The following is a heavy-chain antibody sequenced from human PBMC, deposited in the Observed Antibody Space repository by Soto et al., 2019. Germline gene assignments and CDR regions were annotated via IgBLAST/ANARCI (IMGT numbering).Heavy chain of an antibody. J-gene: IGHJ4*02. Sequence: GGSLRLSCAASGFTLRNSRMSWVRQAPGKGLEWVANIKQDGSDTYYVDSVKGRFTISRDNAKNSLYLQMNSLRAEDTAVYYCARDVVDYYYSSGYFDHWGQGTLVTVSS. D-gene: IGHD3-22*01. CDR2: IKQDGSDT. CDR1: GFTLRNSR. CDR3: ARDVVDYYYSSGYFDH. V-gene: IGHV3-7*01.